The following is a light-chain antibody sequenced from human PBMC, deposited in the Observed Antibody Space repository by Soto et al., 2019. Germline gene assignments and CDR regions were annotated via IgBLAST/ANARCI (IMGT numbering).Light chain of an antibody. CDR3: CSYTSSYTRV. CDR1: SSDVGGYNY. CDR2: DVT. V-gene: IGLV2-14*01. J-gene: IGLJ1*01. Sequence: QSVLTQPASVSGSPGQSITISCTGTSSDVGGYNYVSWYQQHPGTAPKLTIYDVTTRPSGVSDRFSGSKSGNTASLTISGLQAEDEADYYCCSYTSSYTRVFGTGTKVTVL.